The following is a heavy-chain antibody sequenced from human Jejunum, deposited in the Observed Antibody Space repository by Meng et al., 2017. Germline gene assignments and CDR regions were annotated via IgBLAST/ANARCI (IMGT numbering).Heavy chain of an antibody. CDR3: SRSYGSEKILDY. Sequence: GESLKISCEGSGFTFSTYWMHWVRQGPGKGLVWVSHINTAGTSRTYADSVKGRFTISRDNAKNTLYLQMDSLRAEDTAVYYCSRSYGSEKILDYWGQGTLVTVSS. CDR1: GFTFSTYW. J-gene: IGHJ4*02. CDR2: INTAGTSR. D-gene: IGHD3-10*01. V-gene: IGHV3-74*01.